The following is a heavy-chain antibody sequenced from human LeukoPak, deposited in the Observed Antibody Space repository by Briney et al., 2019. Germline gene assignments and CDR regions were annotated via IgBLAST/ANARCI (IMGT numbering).Heavy chain of an antibody. CDR1: GFTFSSSA. V-gene: IGHV3-23*01. Sequence: PGGSLRLSCAASGFTFSSSAMSWVRQAPGKGLEWVAGISDGGGRMYYPDSVKGRFTISRDNSKTTLYLQMGSLRGDDTALYYCAKVLGYCSGGNCYIVDYWGQGTLVTVSS. CDR2: ISDGGGRM. CDR3: AKVLGYCSGGNCYIVDY. J-gene: IGHJ4*02. D-gene: IGHD2-15*01.